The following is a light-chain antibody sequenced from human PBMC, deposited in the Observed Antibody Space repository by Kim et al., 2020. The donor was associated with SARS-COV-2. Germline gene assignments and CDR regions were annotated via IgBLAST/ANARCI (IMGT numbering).Light chain of an antibody. CDR1: QSVSGSY. CDR2: GAS. V-gene: IGKV3-20*01. J-gene: IGKJ2*01. CDR3: QQYGISPYT. Sequence: LSPGERATLYCRASQSVSGSYLAWYQQKPGQAPRLLNYGASSRATGIPDRFSGSGSGTDFTLTISRLEPEDFAVYYCQQYGISPYTFGQGTKLEI.